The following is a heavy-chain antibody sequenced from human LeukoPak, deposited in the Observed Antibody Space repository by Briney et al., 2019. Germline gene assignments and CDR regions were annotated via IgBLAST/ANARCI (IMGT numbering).Heavy chain of an antibody. CDR3: ASRIAAPRNYYYYGMDV. Sequence: GASVKVSCKASGYTFPSYFMHWVRQAPGQGLEWMGIINPTGGSTTYAQKFQGRVTMTRDTSTSTVYMELSSLRSEDTAVYYCASRIAAPRNYYYYGMDVWGQGTTVTVSS. D-gene: IGHD6-6*01. CDR1: GYTFPSYF. V-gene: IGHV1-46*01. J-gene: IGHJ6*02. CDR2: INPTGGST.